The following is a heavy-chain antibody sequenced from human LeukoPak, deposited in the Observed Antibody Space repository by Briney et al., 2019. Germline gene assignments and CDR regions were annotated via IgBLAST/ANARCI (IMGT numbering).Heavy chain of an antibody. D-gene: IGHD3-22*01. CDR3: ARQGHAVYDSSGYTWVQAFDI. J-gene: IGHJ3*02. Sequence: SETLSLTCTVSGGSISRYYRSWIRQPPGKGLEWIGYIYYSGSTNYNPSLKSRVTISVDTSKNQFSLKLSSVTAADTAVYYWARQGHAVYDSSGYTWVQAFDIWGQGTMVTVSS. CDR1: GGSISRYY. CDR2: IYYSGST. V-gene: IGHV4-59*08.